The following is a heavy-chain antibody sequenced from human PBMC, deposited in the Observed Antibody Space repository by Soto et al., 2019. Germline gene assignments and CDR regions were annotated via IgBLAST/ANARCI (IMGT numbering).Heavy chain of an antibody. CDR2: MFYSGST. CDR3: ARPCTTGTTGDAFDI. V-gene: IGHV4-31*03. D-gene: IGHD1-1*01. CDR1: GASISSGRSY. Sequence: SETLSLTCTVSGASISSGRSYWSWIRQHPGKGLEWIGYMFYSGSTYYHPSLKSRVNISADTSKNQFSLRLTSVTPADTAVYYCARPCTTGTTGDAFDIWGQGTMVTVSS. J-gene: IGHJ3*02.